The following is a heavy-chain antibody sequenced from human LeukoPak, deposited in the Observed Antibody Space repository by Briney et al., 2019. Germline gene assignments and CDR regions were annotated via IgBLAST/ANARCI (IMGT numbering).Heavy chain of an antibody. D-gene: IGHD3-10*01. CDR1: GFSFSDYY. CDR2: ISGSGSSI. V-gene: IGHV3-11*01. Sequence: GGSLRLSCAASGFSFSDYYMRWIRQAPGKGLEWVSFISGSGSSIYYADSVKGRFTISRDNAKSSLYLQMNSLRAEDMAVYYCARARPVRGVIPDYDYYYMDVWGKGTTVTVSS. CDR3: ARARPVRGVIPDYDYYYMDV. J-gene: IGHJ6*03.